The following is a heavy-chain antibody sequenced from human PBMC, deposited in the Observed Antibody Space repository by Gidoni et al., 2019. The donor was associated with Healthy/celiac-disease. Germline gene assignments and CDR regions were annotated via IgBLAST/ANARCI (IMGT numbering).Heavy chain of an antibody. J-gene: IGHJ3*02. CDR2: INPNSGGT. V-gene: IGHV1-2*04. Sequence: QVQLVQSGAEVKKPGASVKVSCKASGYTFTGYYMHWVRQAPGQVLEWMGWINPNSGGTNDAQKFQGWFTMTRDTSISTAYMELSRLRSDDTAVYYCARTGPHDAFDIWGQETMVTVSA. CDR1: GYTFTGYY. CDR3: ARTGPHDAFDI. D-gene: IGHD1-1*01.